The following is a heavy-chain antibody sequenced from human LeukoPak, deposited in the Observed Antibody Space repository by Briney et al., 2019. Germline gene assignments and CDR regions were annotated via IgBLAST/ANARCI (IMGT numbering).Heavy chain of an antibody. D-gene: IGHD5-18*01. Sequence: SETLSLTCTVSGGSISSGGYYWSWIRQPPGKGLEWIGYIYHSGSTYYNPSLKGRVTISVDRSKNQFSLKLSSVTAADTAVYYCARVAGGYSSPYGMDVWGQGTTVTVSS. V-gene: IGHV4-30-2*01. CDR3: ARVAGGYSSPYGMDV. J-gene: IGHJ6*02. CDR1: GGSISSGGYY. CDR2: IYHSGST.